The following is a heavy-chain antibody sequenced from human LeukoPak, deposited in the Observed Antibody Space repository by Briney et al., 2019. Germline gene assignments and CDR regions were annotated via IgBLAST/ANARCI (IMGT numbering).Heavy chain of an antibody. CDR3: ARPLEYRSYYFDY. CDR1: GFTFSSYA. CDR2: ISYDGSNK. Sequence: GGSLRLSCAASGFTFSSYAMHWVRQAPGKGLEWVAVISYDGSNKYYADSVKGRFTISRDNSKNTLYLQMNSLRAEDTAVYYCARPLEYRSYYFDYWGQGTLVTVSS. D-gene: IGHD2-2*01. V-gene: IGHV3-30-3*01. J-gene: IGHJ4*02.